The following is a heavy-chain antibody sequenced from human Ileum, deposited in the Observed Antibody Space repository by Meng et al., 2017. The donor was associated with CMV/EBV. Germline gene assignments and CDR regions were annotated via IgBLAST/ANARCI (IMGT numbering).Heavy chain of an antibody. CDR2: ISSRASTL. CDR3: ARDLSLFNY. CDR1: GFTFSDYY. J-gene: IGHJ4*02. D-gene: IGHD2-21*01. V-gene: IGHV3-11*01. Sequence: RLSCAASGFTFSDYYMSWIRQAPGKGLEWISYISSRASTLYYADSVKGRFTISRDNTQNSLYLQMNSLRADDTAVYYCARDLSLFNYWGRGTLVTVSS.